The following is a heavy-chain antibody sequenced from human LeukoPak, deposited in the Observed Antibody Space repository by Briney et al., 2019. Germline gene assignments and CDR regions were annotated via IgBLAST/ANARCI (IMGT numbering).Heavy chain of an antibody. D-gene: IGHD4-17*01. Sequence: SETLSLTCAVYGGSFSGYYWSWIRQPPGKGLEWIGEINHSGSTNYNPSLKSRVTISVDTSKNQFSLKLSSVTAADTAVYYCARGQSGPTVVTPVLVPFDYWGQGTMVTVSS. CDR1: GGSFSGYY. J-gene: IGHJ4*03. CDR3: ARGQSGPTVVTPVLVPFDY. V-gene: IGHV4-34*01. CDR2: INHSGST.